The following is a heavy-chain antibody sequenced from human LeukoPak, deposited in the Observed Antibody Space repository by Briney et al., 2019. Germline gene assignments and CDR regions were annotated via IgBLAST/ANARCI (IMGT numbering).Heavy chain of an antibody. CDR1: GFTFSSYW. CDR3: AKWGLSGYDYFDY. Sequence: GGSLRLSCAASGFTFSSYWMSWVRQAPGKGLEWVANIKQDGSEKYYVDSVKGRFTISRDNAKNSLYLQMNSLRAEDTAVYYCAKWGLSGYDYFDYWGQGTLVTVSS. J-gene: IGHJ4*02. D-gene: IGHD5-12*01. CDR2: IKQDGSEK. V-gene: IGHV3-7*01.